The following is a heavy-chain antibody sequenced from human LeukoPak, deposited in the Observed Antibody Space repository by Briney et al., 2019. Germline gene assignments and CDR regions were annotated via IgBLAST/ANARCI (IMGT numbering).Heavy chain of an antibody. Sequence: SVNVSCKASGGTFSSYAISWVRQAPGQGLEWMGGIIPIFGTANYAQKFQGRVTITADESTSTAYMELSSLRSEDTAVYYCARGYLVGSGYYPDYWGQGTLVTVSS. CDR2: IIPIFGTA. CDR3: ARGYLVGSGYYPDY. D-gene: IGHD3-22*01. CDR1: GGTFSSYA. J-gene: IGHJ4*02. V-gene: IGHV1-69*13.